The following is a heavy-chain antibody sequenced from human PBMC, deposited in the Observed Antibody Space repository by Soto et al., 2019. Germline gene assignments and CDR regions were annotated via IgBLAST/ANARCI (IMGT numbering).Heavy chain of an antibody. D-gene: IGHD6-19*01. CDR2: ISSSSSYI. CDR1: GFTFGSYS. CDR3: AREPAGTGTHIDY. Sequence: GGSLRLSCAASGFTFGSYSMNWVRQAPGKGLEWVSSISSSSSYIYYADSVKGRFTISRDNAKNSLYLQMNSLRAEDTAVYYCAREPAGTGTHIDYWGQGTLVTVSS. V-gene: IGHV3-21*01. J-gene: IGHJ4*02.